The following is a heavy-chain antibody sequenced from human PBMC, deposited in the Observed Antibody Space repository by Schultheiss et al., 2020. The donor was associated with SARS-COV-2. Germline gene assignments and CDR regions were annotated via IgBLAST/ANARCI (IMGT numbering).Heavy chain of an antibody. Sequence: ASVKVSCKASGYTFTGYYMHWVRQAPGQGLEWMGRINPNSGGSTSYAQKFQGRVTITRDTSASTAYMELSSLRSEDTAVYYCARDRVGDFDYWGQGTLVTVSS. D-gene: IGHD3-10*01. J-gene: IGHJ4*02. CDR1: GYTFTGYY. CDR2: INPNSGGST. V-gene: IGHV1-2*06. CDR3: ARDRVGDFDY.